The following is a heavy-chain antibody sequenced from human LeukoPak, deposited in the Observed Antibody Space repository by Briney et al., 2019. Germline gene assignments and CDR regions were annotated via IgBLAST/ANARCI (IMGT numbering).Heavy chain of an antibody. D-gene: IGHD3-22*01. V-gene: IGHV3-48*01. J-gene: IGHJ4*02. CDR3: ARDRHKYNYDSGGYPPY. CDR1: GFTFSSYS. Sequence: GGSLRLSCAASGFTFSSYSMLWVRQAPGKGLERVSYISSSSSTIYYADSVKGRFTISRDNAKNSLYLQMNTLRAEDTAVYYCARDRHKYNYDSGGYPPYWGQGILVTVSS. CDR2: ISSSSSTI.